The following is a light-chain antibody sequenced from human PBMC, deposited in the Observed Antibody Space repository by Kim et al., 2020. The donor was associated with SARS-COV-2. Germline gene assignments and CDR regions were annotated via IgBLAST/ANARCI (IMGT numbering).Light chain of an antibody. V-gene: IGLV3-1*01. CDR2: QDN. Sequence: SVSPGQTANITGSGDKLGVNYVCWYLQKPGQSPVRVIYQDNQRPSGIPERFSGSNFGNTATLTIRGTQDMDEADYYCQAWDTTTVVFGGGTQLTVL. CDR3: QAWDTTTVV. J-gene: IGLJ2*01. CDR1: KLGVNY.